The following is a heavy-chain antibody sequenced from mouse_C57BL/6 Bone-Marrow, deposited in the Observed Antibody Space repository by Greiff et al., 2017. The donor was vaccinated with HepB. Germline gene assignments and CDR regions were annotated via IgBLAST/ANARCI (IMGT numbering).Heavy chain of an antibody. Sequence: EVQLQQSGPELVKPGASVKISCKASGYTFTDYYMNWVKQSHGKSLEWIGDINPNNGGTSYNQKFKGKATLTVDKSSSTAYMELRSLTSEDSAVYYCARSGTGMGFAYWGQGTLVTVSA. J-gene: IGHJ3*01. V-gene: IGHV1-26*01. CDR1: GYTFTDYY. CDR2: INPNNGGT. D-gene: IGHD4-1*01. CDR3: ARSGTGMGFAY.